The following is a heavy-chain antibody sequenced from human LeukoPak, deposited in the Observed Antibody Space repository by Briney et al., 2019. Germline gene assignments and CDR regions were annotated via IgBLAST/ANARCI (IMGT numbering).Heavy chain of an antibody. V-gene: IGHV1-18*01. Sequence: ASVKVSCKASGYTFTSYGISWVRQAPGQGLEWMGWISAYNGNTNYAQKLQGRVTMTADTSTSTAYMELRSLRSDDTAVYYCARDRDIVVVPAAMRYFQHWGQGTLVTVSS. CDR1: GYTFTSYG. CDR3: ARDRDIVVVPAAMRYFQH. CDR2: ISAYNGNT. D-gene: IGHD2-2*01. J-gene: IGHJ1*01.